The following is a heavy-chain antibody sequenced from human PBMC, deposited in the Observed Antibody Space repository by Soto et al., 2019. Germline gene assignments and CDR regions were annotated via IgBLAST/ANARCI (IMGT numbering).Heavy chain of an antibody. Sequence: HPGGSLRLSCEASGFLFSNYWMHWVRQTPGTGLVWVSRISNDGSITNYADSVKGRFTISRDNAKNTLYLQMNSLRAEDTAVYYCAKDLTWNQADYWGQGALVTVSS. CDR2: ISNDGSIT. CDR1: GFLFSNYW. CDR3: AKDLTWNQADY. D-gene: IGHD1-1*01. V-gene: IGHV3-74*01. J-gene: IGHJ4*02.